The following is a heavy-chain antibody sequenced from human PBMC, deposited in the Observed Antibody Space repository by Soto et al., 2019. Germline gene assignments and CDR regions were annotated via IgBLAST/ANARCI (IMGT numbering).Heavy chain of an antibody. Sequence: QVQLVQSGAEVKKPGSSVKVSCKASGGSFSSYIFTWVRQAPGQGLEWMGRIIPVRGVEYYSQKFQGRLTITADKSTNTAYMQLSSLRSEDTAVYYCAKPPNPGSATASYYGMDVGGLGTTVTVSS. CDR1: GGSFSSYI. D-gene: IGHD2-21*02. CDR3: AKPPNPGSATASYYGMDV. CDR2: IIPVRGVE. J-gene: IGHJ6*02. V-gene: IGHV1-69*02.